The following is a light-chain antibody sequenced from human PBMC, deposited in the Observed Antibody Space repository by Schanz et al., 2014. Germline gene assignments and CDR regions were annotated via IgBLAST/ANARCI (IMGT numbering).Light chain of an antibody. CDR3: QQYNNWPLT. Sequence: SPSPLSFSPGERATLSCRASQSVRSDLAWYQHKPGQAPRLLIYGASSRATGIPARFSASGSVTEFTLTISSLQSEDFAVYYCQQYNNWPLTFGLGTKVEIK. CDR1: QSVRSD. CDR2: GAS. V-gene: IGKV3-15*01. J-gene: IGKJ1*01.